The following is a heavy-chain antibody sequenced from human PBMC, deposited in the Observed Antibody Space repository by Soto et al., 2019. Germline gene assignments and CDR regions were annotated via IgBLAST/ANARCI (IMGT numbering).Heavy chain of an antibody. CDR3: TTVSVDGV. Sequence: EVQLVESGGGFIQPGGSLRLSCAASGLPISNAWMNWVRQAPGKGLEWVGRIKTKSEVGATDYAAAVKGRFTVSRDDSKNTLYLQMNSLKTGDTALNYCTTVSVDGVWGKGTTITVSS. CDR1: GLPISNAW. V-gene: IGHV3-15*07. J-gene: IGHJ6*04. CDR2: IKTKSEVGAT.